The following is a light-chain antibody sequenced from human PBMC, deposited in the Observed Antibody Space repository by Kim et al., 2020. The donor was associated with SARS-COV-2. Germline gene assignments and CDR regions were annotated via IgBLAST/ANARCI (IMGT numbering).Light chain of an antibody. CDR2: GAS. CDR3: QQYANSLT. V-gene: IGKV3-20*01. J-gene: IGKJ4*01. Sequence: EIVLTQSPGTLSLSPGERATLSCRASQTVYSSYLAWYQQKPGQSPRLLIHGASSRATGIPDRFSGSGSGTDFTLTISRLQPEDFAVYYCQQYANSLTFGGGTKLEI. CDR1: QTVYSSY.